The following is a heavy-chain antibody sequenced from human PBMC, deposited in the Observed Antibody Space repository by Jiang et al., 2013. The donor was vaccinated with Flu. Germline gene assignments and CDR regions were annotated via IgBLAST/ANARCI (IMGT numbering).Heavy chain of an antibody. Sequence: GSGLVKPSETLSLTCAVSGYSITGGFYWAWIRQAPGKALEWIASVYHTGTTSYNPSLKSRVTISVDTSKNDFSLMMKSVTAADTAIYFCARLNPGAGDYWGQGTLVTVSS. D-gene: IGHD1-14*01. CDR1: GYSITGGFY. CDR2: VYHTGTT. J-gene: IGHJ4*02. CDR3: ARLNPGAGDY. V-gene: IGHV4-38-2*01.